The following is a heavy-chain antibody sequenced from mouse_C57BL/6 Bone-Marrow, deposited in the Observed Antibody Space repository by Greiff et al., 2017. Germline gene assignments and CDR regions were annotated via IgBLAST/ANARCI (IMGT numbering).Heavy chain of an antibody. V-gene: IGHV2-2*01. CDR2: LWCGRSA. Sequence: QVQLQQSGPGLVQPSQSLSITCKASGFALTSYGVHWLRQSPGKGLEWLGALWCGRSADYNTAVISILSISKDNSTSQVFFKMNCLQADDTAIYYCARYYYGRYAMDYWGQGTSVTVSS. CDR3: ARYYYGRYAMDY. D-gene: IGHD1-1*01. CDR1: GFALTSYG. J-gene: IGHJ4*01.